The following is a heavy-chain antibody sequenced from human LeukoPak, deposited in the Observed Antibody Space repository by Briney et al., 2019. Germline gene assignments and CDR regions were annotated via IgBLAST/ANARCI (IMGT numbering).Heavy chain of an antibody. V-gene: IGHV3-15*01. D-gene: IGHD3-3*01. J-gene: IGHJ3*02. CDR1: GFTFSNAW. Sequence: GGSLRLSCAASGFTFSNAWVSWVRQAPGKGLEWVGRIKSKTDGGTTDYAAPVKGRFTISRDDSKNTLYLQMNSLKTEDTAVYYCTTTGDDFWSGYYKDAFDIWGQGTMVTVSS. CDR3: TTTGDDFWSGYYKDAFDI. CDR2: IKSKTDGGTT.